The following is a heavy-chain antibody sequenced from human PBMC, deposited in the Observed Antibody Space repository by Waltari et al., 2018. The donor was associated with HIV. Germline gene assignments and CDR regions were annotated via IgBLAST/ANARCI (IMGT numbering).Heavy chain of an antibody. CDR3: TTWMY. J-gene: IGHJ4*02. CDR2: IKTQADGETT. CDR1: GFTFSDAW. V-gene: IGHV3-15*01. Sequence: EVQLVESGGGLIKPRGSLRLSCAASGFTFSDAWMSWVRQAPGKGLEWVARIKTQADGETTDYAAPVQGRFTVSRDDARNTVYLQIDSLKTDDTAMYYCTTWMYWGPGTRVTVSS. D-gene: IGHD2-2*03.